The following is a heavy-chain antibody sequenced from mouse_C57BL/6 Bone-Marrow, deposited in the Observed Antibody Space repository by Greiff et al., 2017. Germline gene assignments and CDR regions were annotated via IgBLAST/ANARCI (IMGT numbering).Heavy chain of an antibody. CDR3: SRHHWDVWFAY. CDR2: LNSDGGST. CDR1: EYEFTSYD. Sequence: DVMLVESGGGLVQPGESLKLSCESNEYEFTSYDMSWVRQTPEKRLELVAALNSDGGSTYYPDTMEGRIIISRDKTKKTLYLQMSSLRAEDTALYYGSRHHWDVWFAYWGQGTLVTVSA. J-gene: IGHJ3*01. D-gene: IGHD4-1*01. V-gene: IGHV5-2*01.